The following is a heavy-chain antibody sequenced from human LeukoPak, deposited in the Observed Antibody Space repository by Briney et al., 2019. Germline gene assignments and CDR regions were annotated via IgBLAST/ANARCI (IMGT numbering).Heavy chain of an antibody. CDR3: AKDQLNRYCSGGSCSITLDS. J-gene: IGHJ4*02. Sequence: GGSLRLSCAASGFTFSSYEMNWVSQAPGKGLEWVSYISSSGSTIYYADSVKGRFTISRDNAKNSLYLQMSSLRAEDTAVYYCAKDQLNRYCSGGSCSITLDSWGQGTLVTVAS. CDR2: ISSSGSTI. V-gene: IGHV3-48*03. CDR1: GFTFSSYE. D-gene: IGHD2-15*01.